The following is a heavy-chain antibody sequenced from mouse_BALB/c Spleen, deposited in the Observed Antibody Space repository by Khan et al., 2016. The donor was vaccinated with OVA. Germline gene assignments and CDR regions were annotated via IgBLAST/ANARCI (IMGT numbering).Heavy chain of an antibody. V-gene: IGHV1S136*01. CDR1: GYTFTTYV. Sequence: VQLKQSGPELVKPGASVKMSCKASGYTFTTYVIHWVKQKPGQGLEWFGYINPYNDDTKYNEKFKDKATLTSDKSSTTAYMEFSSLTSEDSAVYYCARGMGLLRGGMDYWGQGTSVTVSS. CDR2: INPYNDDT. CDR3: ARGMGLLRGGMDY. J-gene: IGHJ4*01. D-gene: IGHD2-3*01.